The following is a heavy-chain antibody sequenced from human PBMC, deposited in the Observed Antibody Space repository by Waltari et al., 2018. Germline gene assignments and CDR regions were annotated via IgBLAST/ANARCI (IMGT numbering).Heavy chain of an antibody. CDR3: ARASRSGVTIFGVVTRFDY. Sequence: QVQLQESGPGLVKPSETLSLTCTVSGGSISSYYWSWIRQPPGKGLEWIGYIYYSGSTNYNPSLKSRVTISVDTSNNQCSLKLSSVTAADTAVYYCARASRSGVTIFGVVTRFDYWGPGTLVTVSS. V-gene: IGHV4-59*01. CDR2: IYYSGST. D-gene: IGHD3-3*01. J-gene: IGHJ4*02. CDR1: GGSISSYY.